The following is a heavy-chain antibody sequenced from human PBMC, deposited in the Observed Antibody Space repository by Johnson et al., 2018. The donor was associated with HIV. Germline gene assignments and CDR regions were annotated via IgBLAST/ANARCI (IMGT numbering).Heavy chain of an antibody. D-gene: IGHD1-26*01. CDR2: ISYDGSNK. CDR1: GFTFSSYG. V-gene: IGHV3-30*03. CDR3: ASDGWELLGVAAFDV. Sequence: VQLVESGGGVVQPGGSLRLSCAASGFTFSSYGLHWVRQAPGKGLEWVAVISYDGSNKYYADSVKGRFTISRDNSKNTLYLQMNSLRAEDTAVYYCASDGWELLGVAAFDVWGQGTLVTVSS. J-gene: IGHJ3*01.